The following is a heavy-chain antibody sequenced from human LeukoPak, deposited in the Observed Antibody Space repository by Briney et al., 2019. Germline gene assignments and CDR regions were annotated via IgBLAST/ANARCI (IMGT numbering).Heavy chain of an antibody. V-gene: IGHV1-8*01. CDR1: GYTFTSYD. D-gene: IGHD3-3*01. CDR2: MNPNSGNT. J-gene: IGHJ4*02. Sequence: GASVKVSCKASGYTFTSYDINWVRQATGQGLEWMGWMNPNSGNTGYAQKFQGRVTMTRNTSISTAYMELSSLRSEDTAVYYCARVERQTIGYDFWSGYYRAWCQGTLVTVSS. CDR3: ARVERQTIGYDFWSGYYRA.